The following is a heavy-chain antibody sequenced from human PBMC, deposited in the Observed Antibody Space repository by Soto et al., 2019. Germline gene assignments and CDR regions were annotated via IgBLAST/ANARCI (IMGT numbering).Heavy chain of an antibody. V-gene: IGHV5-51*01. J-gene: IGHJ4*01. CDR2: MYPGDSDT. CDR1: GYDFNTNL. Sequence: GESLKISFRGSGYDFNTNLFGWVRQLPGKGLEWVGIMYPGDSDTRYNPSLQGHVTLSADVTVSTAFLQWRSLKTSDTGMYFCARLPRDPNKTSCYYADHWGHGTQVTVSS. D-gene: IGHD2-2*01. CDR3: ARLPRDPNKTSCYYADH.